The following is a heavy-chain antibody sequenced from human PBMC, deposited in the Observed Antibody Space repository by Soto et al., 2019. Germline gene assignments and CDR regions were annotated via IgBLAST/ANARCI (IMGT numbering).Heavy chain of an antibody. Sequence: GGSLRLSCAASGFTFSSYGMHWVRQAPGKGLEWVAVIWYDGSNKYYADSVKGRFTISRDNSKNTLYLQMNSLRAEDTAVYYCARDPEAYYDILTGYYNPVPYGMDVWGQGTTVTVSS. CDR2: IWYDGSNK. J-gene: IGHJ6*02. CDR3: ARDPEAYYDILTGYYNPVPYGMDV. D-gene: IGHD3-9*01. CDR1: GFTFSSYG. V-gene: IGHV3-33*01.